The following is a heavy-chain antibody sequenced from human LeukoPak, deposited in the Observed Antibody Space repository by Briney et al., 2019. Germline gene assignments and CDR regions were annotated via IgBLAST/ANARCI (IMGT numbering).Heavy chain of an antibody. CDR1: GFTVSSNY. D-gene: IGHD3-10*01. J-gene: IGHJ4*02. V-gene: IGHV3-53*01. Sequence: GGSLRLSCAASGFTVSSNYMSWVRQAPGKGLEWVSVIYSGGSTYYADSVKGRFTISRDNSKNTLYLQMNSLRAEDTAVYYCARHGEWQQIYYFDYWGQGSLVTVSS. CDR3: ARHGEWQQIYYFDY. CDR2: IYSGGST.